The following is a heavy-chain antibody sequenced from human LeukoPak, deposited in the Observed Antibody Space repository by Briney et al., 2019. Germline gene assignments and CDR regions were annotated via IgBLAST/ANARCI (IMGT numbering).Heavy chain of an antibody. CDR3: ARHVAYYDILTGRNYYYMDV. D-gene: IGHD3-9*01. CDR2: INHSGST. V-gene: IGHV4-34*01. J-gene: IGHJ6*03. Sequence: PSETLSLTCAVYGGSFSGYYWSWIRQPPGKGLEWIGEINHSGSTNYNPSLKSRVTISVDTSKNQFSLKLSSVTAADTAVYYCARHVAYYDILTGRNYYYMDVWGKGTTVTISS. CDR1: GGSFSGYY.